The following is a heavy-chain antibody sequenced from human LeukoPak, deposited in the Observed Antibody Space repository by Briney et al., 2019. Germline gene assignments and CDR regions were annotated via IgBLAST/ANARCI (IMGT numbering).Heavy chain of an antibody. V-gene: IGHV4-39*02. J-gene: IGHJ4*02. CDR3: AGDGYEYYFDY. CDR2: IYYSGST. CDR1: GGSISSSSYY. Sequence: PSETLSLTCTVSGGSISSSSYYWGWIRQPPGEGLEWIGSIYYSGSTYYNPSLKSRVTISVDTSQNQFSLKLTSVTATDTAVYYCAGDGYEYYFDYWGQGTLVTVSS. D-gene: IGHD5-12*01.